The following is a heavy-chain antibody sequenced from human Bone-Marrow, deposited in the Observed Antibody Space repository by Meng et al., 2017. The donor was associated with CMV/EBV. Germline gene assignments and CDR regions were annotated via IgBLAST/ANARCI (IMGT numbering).Heavy chain of an antibody. Sequence: GESLKISCAASGFTVSSNYMSWVRQAPGKGLEWVSVIYSGGSSTYYADSVKGRFTISRDNSKNTLYLQMNSLRAEDTAVYYCAKSALSRRYCSSTSCYTTQPYYYYGMDVWGQGTTVTVSS. V-gene: IGHV3-23*03. CDR3: AKSALSRRYCSSTSCYTTQPYYYYGMDV. CDR2: IYSGGSST. J-gene: IGHJ6*02. D-gene: IGHD2-2*02. CDR1: GFTVSSNY.